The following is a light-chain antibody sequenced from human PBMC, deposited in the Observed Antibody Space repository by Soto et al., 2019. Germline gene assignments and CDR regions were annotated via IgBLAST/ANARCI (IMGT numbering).Light chain of an antibody. CDR3: QQYNDWPPRYT. J-gene: IGKJ2*01. Sequence: ETVMTQSPERQTLVPGERATLCCRASQSVSSNLGWYQQKPGQAPRLLIYGASTRATGVPARFSGSGSGTEFTLTISSLQSEDFAVYYCQQYNDWPPRYTFGQGTKV. CDR2: GAS. V-gene: IGKV3-15*01. CDR1: QSVSSN.